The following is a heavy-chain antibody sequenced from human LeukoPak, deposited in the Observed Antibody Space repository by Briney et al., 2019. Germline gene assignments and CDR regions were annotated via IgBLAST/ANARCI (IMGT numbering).Heavy chain of an antibody. J-gene: IGHJ4*02. D-gene: IGHD5-12*01. CDR2: INPNSGGP. Sequence: ASVKVSCKASGYTFTGYYMHWVRQAPGQGLEWMGWINPNSGGPNYAQKFQGRVTMTRDTSISTAYMELSRLRSDDTAVYYCARGTRGLRLFDYWGQGTLVTVSS. V-gene: IGHV1-2*02. CDR3: ARGTRGLRLFDY. CDR1: GYTFTGYY.